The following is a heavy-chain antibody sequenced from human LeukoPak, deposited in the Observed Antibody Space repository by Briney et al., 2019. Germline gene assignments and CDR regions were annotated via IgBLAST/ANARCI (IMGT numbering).Heavy chain of an antibody. CDR1: GFTFSSYA. CDR2: ISGSGGST. D-gene: IGHD3-10*01. Sequence: GGSLRLSCAASGFTFSSYAMSWVRQAPGKGLEWVSAISGSGGSTYYADSVKGRFTISRDNSKNTLYLQMNSLRAEDTAVYYCAKSGFTMVRGVMYYFDYWGQGTLVTVSS. V-gene: IGHV3-23*01. J-gene: IGHJ4*02. CDR3: AKSGFTMVRGVMYYFDY.